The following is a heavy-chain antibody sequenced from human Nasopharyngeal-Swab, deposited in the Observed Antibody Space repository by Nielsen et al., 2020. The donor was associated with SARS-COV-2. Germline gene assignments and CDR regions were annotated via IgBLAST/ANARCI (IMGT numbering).Heavy chain of an antibody. CDR1: GFIVSSNY. CDR3: AYSSYYDILTGLSYAFDY. V-gene: IGHV3-53*04. CDR2: IYSGGTT. D-gene: IGHD3-9*01. Sequence: GGSLRLSCAASGFIVSSNYMGWVRQAPGKGLEWFSVIYSGGTTYYADSVKGRFTISRLNSKNSLYLQMNSLRPEDTAVYYCAYSSYYDILTGLSYAFDYWGQGTLVTVSS. J-gene: IGHJ4*02.